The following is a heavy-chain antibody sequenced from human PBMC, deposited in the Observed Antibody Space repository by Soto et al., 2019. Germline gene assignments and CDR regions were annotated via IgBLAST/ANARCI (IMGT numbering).Heavy chain of an antibody. CDR2: INAGNGNT. CDR3: ARDDSGFSGSHYIDYFDY. CDR1: GYTFTSYA. Sequence: ASVKVSCKASGYTFTSYAMHWVRQAPGQRLEWMGWINAGNGNTKYSQKFQGRVTITRDTSASTAYMELSSLRSEDTAVYYCARDDSGFSGSHYIDYFDYWGQGTLVTVSS. V-gene: IGHV1-3*01. D-gene: IGHD1-26*01. J-gene: IGHJ4*02.